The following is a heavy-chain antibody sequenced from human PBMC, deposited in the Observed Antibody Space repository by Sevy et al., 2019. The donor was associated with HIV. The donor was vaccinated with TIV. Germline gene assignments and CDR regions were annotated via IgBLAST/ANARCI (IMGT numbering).Heavy chain of an antibody. D-gene: IGHD3-10*01. J-gene: IGHJ4*02. CDR1: GFSISSDYY. CDR2: IYDGGNT. V-gene: IGHV4-38-2*02. Sequence: SETLSLTCTVSGFSISSDYYWGWIRQPPGKGLEWIGSIYDGGNTYYNPSLKSRVTISIDTSKNQFSLKLSSVTAADPAVYYCARDYYGSGSYYEFVYWGQGTLVTVSS. CDR3: ARDYYGSGSYYEFVY.